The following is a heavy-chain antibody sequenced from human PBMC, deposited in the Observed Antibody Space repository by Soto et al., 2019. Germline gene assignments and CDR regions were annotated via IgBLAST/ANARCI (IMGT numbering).Heavy chain of an antibody. D-gene: IGHD1-26*01. CDR2: ISSSISYT. J-gene: IGHJ5*02. Sequence: GGSLRLSCAASGFTFSDYYMSWIRQAPGKGLEWVSYISSSISYTNYADSVKGRFTISRDNAKNSLYLQMNSLRAEDTAVYYCARGLARWELLIRPWFDHWGQGTLVTVSS. CDR1: GFTFSDYY. V-gene: IGHV3-11*06. CDR3: ARGLARWELLIRPWFDH.